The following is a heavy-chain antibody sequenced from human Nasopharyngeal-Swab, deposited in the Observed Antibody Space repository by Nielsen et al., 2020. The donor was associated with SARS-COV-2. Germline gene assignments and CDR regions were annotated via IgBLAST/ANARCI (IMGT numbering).Heavy chain of an antibody. CDR3: AIFYDFWT. CDR1: GASFSSLNW. CDR2: VKHNVIT. V-gene: IGHV4-4*02. J-gene: IGHJ4*02. D-gene: IGHD3-3*01. Sequence: GSLRLSCPLSGASFSSLNWWSWVRQPPGKRLEWIGEVKHNVITNYNPSLKSRVTISLDKTKNQVSLRVNSLTAADTAVYYFAIFYDFWTWGQGTLVTVSS.